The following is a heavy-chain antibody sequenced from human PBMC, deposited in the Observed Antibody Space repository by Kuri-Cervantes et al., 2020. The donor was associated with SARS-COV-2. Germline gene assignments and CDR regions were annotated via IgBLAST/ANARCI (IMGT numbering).Heavy chain of an antibody. CDR2: IFYSGST. CDR3: ARESNYSHYYGTEV. V-gene: IGHV4-59*01. CDR1: GDSISSYY. J-gene: IGHJ6*02. Sequence: SETLSLTCTVSGDSISSYYWGWIRQPPGGGLEWIGYIFYSGSTNYNPSLKSRATISVDTSKNQFSLRLNSVTAADTAVYYCARESNYSHYYGTEVWGQGTTVTVSS.